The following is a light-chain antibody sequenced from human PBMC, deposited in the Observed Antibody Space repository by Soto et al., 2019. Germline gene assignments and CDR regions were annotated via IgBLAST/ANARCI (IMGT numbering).Light chain of an antibody. J-gene: IGKJ4*01. CDR1: QSVNSN. Sequence: EIVMTQSPATLSVSPGERATLSCRASQSVNSNLAWYRQKPGQAPRLLISDASTRATGVPARFSGSGSGTAFTLTISSLQSEDSVIYYCQQYNFWSPLTFGRGTKVEIK. V-gene: IGKV3-15*01. CDR3: QQYNFWSPLT. CDR2: DAS.